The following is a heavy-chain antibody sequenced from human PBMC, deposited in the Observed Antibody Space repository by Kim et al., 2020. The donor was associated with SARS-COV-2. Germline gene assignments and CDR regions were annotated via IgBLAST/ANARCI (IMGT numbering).Heavy chain of an antibody. CDR3: TTVGGRIRYFDWSFTGGRGRGYY. D-gene: IGHD3-9*01. V-gene: IGHV3-15*01. CDR2: IKSKTDGGTT. J-gene: IGHJ4*02. Sequence: GGSLRLSCAASGFTFSNAWMSWVRQAPGKGLEWVGRIKSKTDGGTTDYAAPVKGRFTISRDDSKNTLYLQMNSLKTEDTAVYYCTTVGGRIRYFDWSFTGGRGRGYYWGQGTLVTVSS. CDR1: GFTFSNAW.